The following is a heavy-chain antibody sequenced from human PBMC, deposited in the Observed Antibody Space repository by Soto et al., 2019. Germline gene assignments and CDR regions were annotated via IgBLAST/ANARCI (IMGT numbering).Heavy chain of an antibody. CDR1: GGTXSSYA. J-gene: IGHJ6*02. V-gene: IGHV1-69*01. D-gene: IGHD6-13*01. CDR3: ARASAIAAAGDYYYDMDV. Sequence: XXGGTXSSYAISWVRQAPGQGLEWMGGIIPIFGTANYAQKFQGRVTITADESTSTAYMELSSLRSEDTAVYYCARASAIAAAGDYYYDMDVWGQGTTVTVSS. CDR2: IIPIFGTA.